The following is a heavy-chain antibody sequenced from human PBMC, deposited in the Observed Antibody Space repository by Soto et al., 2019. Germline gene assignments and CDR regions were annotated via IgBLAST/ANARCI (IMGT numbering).Heavy chain of an antibody. CDR3: ARVTPGNNLYYFSGLDF. Sequence: GALRLSCVASGFSFDTYGIHWVRQAPGKGLQWVALISYEGSNTYYADSVRGRFTISRDNSKNTLYLQMNTLRPEDTGVYYCARVTPGNNLYYFSGLDFWGQGTSVTVSS. J-gene: IGHJ6*02. CDR2: ISYEGSNT. V-gene: IGHV3-30-3*01. D-gene: IGHD1-1*01. CDR1: GFSFDTYG.